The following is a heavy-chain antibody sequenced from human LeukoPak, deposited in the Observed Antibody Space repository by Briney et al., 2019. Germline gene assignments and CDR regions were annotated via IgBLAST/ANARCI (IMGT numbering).Heavy chain of an antibody. J-gene: IGHJ4*02. CDR1: GFTFSSYA. CDR2: ISGSGGNT. Sequence: GGSLRLSCAASGFTFSSYAMSWVRQAPGKGLEWVSAISGSGGNTYYADSVKGRFTISRDNSKNTLYLQMDSLRAEDTAVYYCARDGRGYTYGNDYWGQGTLVTVSS. CDR3: ARDGRGYTYGNDY. D-gene: IGHD5-18*01. V-gene: IGHV3-23*01.